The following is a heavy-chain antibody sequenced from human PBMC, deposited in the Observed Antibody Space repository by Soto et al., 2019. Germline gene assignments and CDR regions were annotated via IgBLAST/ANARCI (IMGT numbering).Heavy chain of an antibody. D-gene: IGHD5-18*01. CDR3: TCIFSGGYGYGFYYYGMDV. V-gene: IGHV4-30-4*01. J-gene: IGHJ6*02. CDR2: VFHSGRT. Sequence: SETLSLTCTVSRGPITHDYYYWSWVRQTPGQGLEWIGHVFHSGRTYYNPSLKSRVTISVDTSKSQFSLKLSSVTAADTAVYYCTCIFSGGYGYGFYYYGMDVWGQGTTVTVSS. CDR1: RGPITHDYYY.